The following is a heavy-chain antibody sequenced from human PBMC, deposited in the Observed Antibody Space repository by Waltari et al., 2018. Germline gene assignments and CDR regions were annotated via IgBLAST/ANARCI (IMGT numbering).Heavy chain of an antibody. CDR1: GFTFSSYS. CDR3: ARSPSGSSGY. Sequence: EVQLVESGGGLVQPGGSLSLSCAASGFTFSSYSMNWVRQAPGKGLEWVSYISSSSSTIYYADSVKGRFTISRDNAKNSLYLQMNSLRAEDTAVYYCARSPSGSSGYWGQGTLVTVSS. D-gene: IGHD1-26*01. J-gene: IGHJ4*02. CDR2: ISSSSSTI. V-gene: IGHV3-48*01.